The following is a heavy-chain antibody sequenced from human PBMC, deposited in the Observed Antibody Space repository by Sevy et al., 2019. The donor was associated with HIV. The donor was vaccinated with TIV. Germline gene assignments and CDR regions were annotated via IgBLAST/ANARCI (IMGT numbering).Heavy chain of an antibody. D-gene: IGHD3-16*01. Sequence: GGSLRLSCAASGFTFSNYRMHWVRQVPGEGLEWVAIVLSDGDNKYYADSVKGRFIISRDNSKNSLYLQMNRLVADDTAVYYCERDSPGLGDPYFDYWGQGMLVTVSS. J-gene: IGHJ4*02. CDR1: GFTFSNYR. CDR2: VLSDGDNK. V-gene: IGHV3-30-3*01. CDR3: ERDSPGLGDPYFDY.